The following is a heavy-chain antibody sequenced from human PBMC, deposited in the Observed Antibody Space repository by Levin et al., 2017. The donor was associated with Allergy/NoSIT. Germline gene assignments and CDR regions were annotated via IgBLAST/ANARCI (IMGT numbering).Heavy chain of an antibody. CDR1: EFIFSRYW. CDR3: ARQSSLVECSAGSCLWAPFDH. J-gene: IGHJ4*02. V-gene: IGHV3-74*03. CDR2: INDDGSRT. D-gene: IGHD2-15*01. Sequence: PGGSLRLSCAASEFIFSRYWMHWVRQVPGEGLVWVSRINDDGSRTTYADSVEGRFTISRDNAKNTLYLQMNSLRAEDTAVYYCARQSSLVECSAGSCLWAPFDHWGQGTLVAVSS.